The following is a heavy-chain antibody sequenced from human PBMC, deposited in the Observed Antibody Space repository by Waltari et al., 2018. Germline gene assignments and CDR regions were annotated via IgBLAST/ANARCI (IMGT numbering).Heavy chain of an antibody. CDR1: GFTVSSNY. Sequence: EVQLVESGGGLIQPGGSLRLSRAASGFTVSSNYMSWVRQAPGKGLEWVSVIYSGGSTYYADSVKGRFTISRDNSKNTVYLQMGSLRAEDTALYYCAREVWGYMESWGQGTTVTVSS. D-gene: IGHD3-16*01. CDR2: IYSGGST. CDR3: AREVWGYMES. V-gene: IGHV3-53*01. J-gene: IGHJ6*02.